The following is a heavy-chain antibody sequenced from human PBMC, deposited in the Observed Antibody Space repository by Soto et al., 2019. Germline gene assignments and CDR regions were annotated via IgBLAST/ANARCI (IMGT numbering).Heavy chain of an antibody. CDR2: IIPIFGTA. CDR3: ARSVTMVRGVWVHYYYYGMDV. Sequence: SVKVSCKASGGTFSSYAISWVRQAPGQGLEWMGGIIPIFGTANYAQKFQGRVTITADKSTSTAYMELSSLRSEDTAVYYCARSVTMVRGVWVHYYYYGMDVWGQGTTVTVSS. CDR1: GGTFSSYA. D-gene: IGHD3-10*01. J-gene: IGHJ6*02. V-gene: IGHV1-69*06.